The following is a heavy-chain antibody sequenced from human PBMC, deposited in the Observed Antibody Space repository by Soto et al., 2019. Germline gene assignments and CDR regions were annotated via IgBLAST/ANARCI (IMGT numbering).Heavy chain of an antibody. CDR2: SYYSGST. V-gene: IGHV4-31*03. D-gene: IGHD3-10*01. CDR1: GGSISSGGYY. CDR3: ARDRYYGSGAFYYYYGMDV. Sequence: PSETLSLTCTVSGGSISSGGYYWSWIRQHPGKGLEWIVYSYYSGSTYYNPSLKSRVTISVDTSKNQFSLKLSSVTAADTAVYYCARDRYYGSGAFYYYYGMDVWGQGTTVT. J-gene: IGHJ6*02.